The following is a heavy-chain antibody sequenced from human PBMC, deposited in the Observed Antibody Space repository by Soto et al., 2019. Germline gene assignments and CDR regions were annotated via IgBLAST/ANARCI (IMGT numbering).Heavy chain of an antibody. Sequence: QAQLVESGGGVVQPGRSLRLSCAASGFAFSSYGIHWVRQAPGTGLEWVAVISYDGSLQHYADSVKGRFTISRDNSKNMVVLQMSSLRAEDTAVYYCVSDRGYGHASVPYSWGQGTLVSVSS. CDR3: VSDRGYGHASVPYS. D-gene: IGHD5-18*01. CDR1: GFAFSSYG. CDR2: ISYDGSLQ. V-gene: IGHV3-30*03. J-gene: IGHJ4*02.